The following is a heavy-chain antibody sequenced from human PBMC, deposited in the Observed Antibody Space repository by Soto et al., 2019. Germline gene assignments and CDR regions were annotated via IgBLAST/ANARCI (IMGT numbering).Heavy chain of an antibody. CDR1: GGTFSSYT. CDR3: ASTDGETYFDY. D-gene: IGHD4-17*01. V-gene: IGHV1-69*02. J-gene: IGHJ4*02. CDR2: IIPILGIA. Sequence: QVQLVQSGAEVKKPGSSVKVSCKASGGTFSSYTISWVRQAPGQGLEWMGRIIPILGIANYAQKFQGRVTITADKSTSTAYMELSSLRSEDTGVYYCASTDGETYFDYWGQGTLVTVSS.